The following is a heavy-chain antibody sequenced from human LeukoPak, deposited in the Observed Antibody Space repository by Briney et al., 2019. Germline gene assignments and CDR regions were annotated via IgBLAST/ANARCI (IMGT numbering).Heavy chain of an antibody. Sequence: SVKVSCKASGGTFSSYAISWVRQAPGQGLEWMGGIIPIFGTANYAQKFQGRVTITADESTSTAYMELSSLRSEDTAVYYCARLITMVRGVIITGWFDPWGQGTLVTVSS. CDR1: GGTFSSYA. CDR2: IIPIFGTA. D-gene: IGHD3-10*01. CDR3: ARLITMVRGVIITGWFDP. J-gene: IGHJ5*02. V-gene: IGHV1-69*13.